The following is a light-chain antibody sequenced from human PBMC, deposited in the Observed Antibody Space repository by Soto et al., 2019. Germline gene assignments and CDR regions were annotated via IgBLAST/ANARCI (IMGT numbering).Light chain of an antibody. CDR2: HTS. CDR1: QSISGN. CDR3: QQYIRWPLT. V-gene: IGKV3-15*01. J-gene: IGKJ4*01. Sequence: ERVMTHSPATLSVSPGESATLSCRASQSISGNLAWYQQKPGLSPRLLIYHTSTRATGVPARFSGSGSGTEFSLTINSLQSEDSAVYYCQQYIRWPLTFGGGTKVDIK.